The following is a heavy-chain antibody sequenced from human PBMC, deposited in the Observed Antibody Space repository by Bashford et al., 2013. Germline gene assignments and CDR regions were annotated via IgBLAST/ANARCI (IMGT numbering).Heavy chain of an antibody. CDR2: IIPIFGTA. V-gene: IGHV1-69*06. Sequence: SVKVSCKASGGTFSSYAISWVRQAPGQGLEWMGGIIPIFGTANYAQKFQGRVTITADKSTSTAYMELSSLRSEDTAVYYCARDSLGGIMITFGDPGEAFDIWGQGTIVTVSS. D-gene: IGHD3-16*01. CDR3: ARDSLGGIMITFGDPGEAFDI. J-gene: IGHJ3*02. CDR1: GGTFSSYA.